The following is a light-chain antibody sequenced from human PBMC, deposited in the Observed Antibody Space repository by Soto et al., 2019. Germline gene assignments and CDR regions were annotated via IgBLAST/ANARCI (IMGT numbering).Light chain of an antibody. CDR3: QVWDSSTDVV. CDR2: RDS. J-gene: IGLJ2*01. Sequence: SYELTQPLSVSVALGQTARITCGGNNIASKNVHWYQQKPGQAPVLVIYRDSNRPSGIPERFSGSNSGNTATLTISRAQAGDEADYYCQVWDSSTDVVFGGGTQLTVL. CDR1: NIASKN. V-gene: IGLV3-9*01.